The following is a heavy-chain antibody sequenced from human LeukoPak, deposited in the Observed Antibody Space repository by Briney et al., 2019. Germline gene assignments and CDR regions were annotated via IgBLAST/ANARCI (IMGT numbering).Heavy chain of an antibody. D-gene: IGHD3-10*01. CDR3: GNRLLWSGEFQAVDY. CDR2: ISYDGSNK. J-gene: IGHJ4*02. Sequence: GGSLRLSCAASGFTFSSYGMHWVRQAPGKGLEWVAVISYDGSNKYYADSVKGRFTISRDNSKNTLYLQMNSLRAEDTAVYYCGNRLLWSGEFQAVDYWGKETLVTSPQ. V-gene: IGHV3-30*18. CDR1: GFTFSSYG.